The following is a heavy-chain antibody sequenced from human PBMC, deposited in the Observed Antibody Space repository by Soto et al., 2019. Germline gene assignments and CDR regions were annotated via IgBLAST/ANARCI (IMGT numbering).Heavy chain of an antibody. V-gene: IGHV3-30-3*01. CDR1: GFTFSSYA. CDR3: ARDYYRFNGAYGFSMDV. Sequence: QVQLVESGGGVVQPGRSLRLSCAASGFTFSSYAMHWVRQAPGKGLEWVAVISYDGSNKYYADSVKGRFTISRDNSKNTLYLQKNSLRAEDTGVYYCARDYYRFNGAYGFSMDVWGQGTTFTVSS. CDR2: ISYDGSNK. J-gene: IGHJ6*02. D-gene: IGHD2-8*01.